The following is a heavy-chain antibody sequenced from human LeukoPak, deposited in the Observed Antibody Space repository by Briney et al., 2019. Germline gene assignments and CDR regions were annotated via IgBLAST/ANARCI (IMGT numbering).Heavy chain of an antibody. Sequence: SGGSLRLSCAASGFTFSSYEMNWVRQAPGKGLEWVSYISSSGSTIYYADSVKGRFTISRDNAKNSLYLQMNSLRAEDTAVYYCAREDVAAAGDGDAFDIWGQGTMVTVSS. CDR2: ISSSGSTI. J-gene: IGHJ3*02. D-gene: IGHD6-13*01. CDR1: GFTFSSYE. V-gene: IGHV3-48*03. CDR3: AREDVAAAGDGDAFDI.